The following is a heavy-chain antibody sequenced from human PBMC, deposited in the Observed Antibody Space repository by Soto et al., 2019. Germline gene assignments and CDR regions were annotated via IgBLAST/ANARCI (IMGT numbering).Heavy chain of an antibody. CDR1: GGSISSISYY. J-gene: IGHJ4*02. Sequence: SETLSLTCTVSGGSISSISYYWGWIRQPPGKGLEWIGSIYYSGSTYYNPSLKSRVTISVDTSKNQFSLKLSSVTAADTAVYYCARLIDAAAVQFEQKDYWGQGTLVTVSS. CDR2: IYYSGST. D-gene: IGHD6-13*01. CDR3: ARLIDAAAVQFEQKDY. V-gene: IGHV4-39*01.